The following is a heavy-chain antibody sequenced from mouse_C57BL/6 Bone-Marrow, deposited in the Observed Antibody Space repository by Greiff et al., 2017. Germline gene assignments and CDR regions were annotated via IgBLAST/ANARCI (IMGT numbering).Heavy chain of an antibody. CDR1: GYTFTSYW. V-gene: IGHV1-55*01. CDR3: ARRPYNWPRAMDY. D-gene: IGHD1-3*01. CDR2: IYPGSGST. Sequence: QVQLQQPGAELVKPGASVKMSCKASGYTFTSYWITWVKQRPGQGLEWIGDIYPGSGSTNYNEKFKSKATLTVDTSSSTAYMQLSSLTSEDSAVYYCARRPYNWPRAMDYWGQGTAVTVTS. J-gene: IGHJ4*01.